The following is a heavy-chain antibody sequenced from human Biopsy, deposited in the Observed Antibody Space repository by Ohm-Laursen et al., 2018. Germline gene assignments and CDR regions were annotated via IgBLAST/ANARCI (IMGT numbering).Heavy chain of an antibody. J-gene: IGHJ4*02. CDR1: GFIFSTYT. V-gene: IGHV3-21*01. Sequence: SLRLSCSASGFIFSTYTMNWVRQAPGEGLEWVSSISSRSSDIYYADSVKGRFTISRDNAKNTLYLQMNSLRVEDTAVYYCAGGPSGVATIGRGQGTLVTVPS. CDR3: AGGPSGVATIG. CDR2: ISSRSSDI. D-gene: IGHD5-24*01.